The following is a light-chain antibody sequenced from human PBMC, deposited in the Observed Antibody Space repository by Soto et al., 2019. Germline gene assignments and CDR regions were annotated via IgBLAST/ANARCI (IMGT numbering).Light chain of an antibody. CDR1: QSVSSNY. CDR3: QHYGSSPPEFT. J-gene: IGKJ3*01. V-gene: IGKV3-20*01. CDR2: GAS. Sequence: EIVLTQSPGALSLSPGERATLSCRASQSVSSNYLAWYQQRPGQAPRLLIFGASYRAAGIPDRFSGSGSGTDFILTISRLEPEDFAVYYCQHYGSSPPEFTFGPGTKVDIK.